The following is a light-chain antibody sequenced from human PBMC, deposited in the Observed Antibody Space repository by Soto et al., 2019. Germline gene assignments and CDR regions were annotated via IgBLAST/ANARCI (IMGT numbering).Light chain of an antibody. Sequence: SPGQRSTLSIMASQSVSNNYLAWYQQKPGQAPRLLIYGASNRATGIPPRFSGSGSGTDFTLTISSLEPEDSAVYYCQQRHMWPITFGQGTRLEIK. CDR3: QQRHMWPIT. CDR2: GAS. CDR1: QSVSNNY. V-gene: IGKV3-11*01. J-gene: IGKJ5*01.